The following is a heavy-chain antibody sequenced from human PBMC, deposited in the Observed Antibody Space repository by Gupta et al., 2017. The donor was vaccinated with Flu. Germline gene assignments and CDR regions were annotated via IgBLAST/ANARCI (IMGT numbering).Heavy chain of an antibody. J-gene: IGHJ4*02. CDR1: GGSFSSYV. Sequence: QFHLVQSGAEVKKPGSSVKLSCRTAGGSFSSYVINWVRQAPGQGLEWMGRIIPTRGTTNYEQRFQGRLTITADKSTATGFMELSGLTSEDTALYFCMSVLNRDADFDTWGQGVRVTVSP. CDR3: MSVLNRDADFDT. CDR2: IIPTRGTT. V-gene: IGHV1-69*08. D-gene: IGHD2-21*02.